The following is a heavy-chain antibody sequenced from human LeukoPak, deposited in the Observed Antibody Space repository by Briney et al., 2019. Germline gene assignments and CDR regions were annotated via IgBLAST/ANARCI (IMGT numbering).Heavy chain of an antibody. D-gene: IGHD6-19*01. CDR1: SDSLSSSNHF. CDR2: VQTTGRWLEWFGNNY. J-gene: IGHJ3*02. V-gene: IGHV4-39*07. Sequence: SETLSLTCTVSSDSLSSSNHFWGWIRQPPGQGRVWLVSVQTTGRWLEWFGNNYYYNPSLKSRVTLSLDTSKKQFSLQLSSVTAADTAVYYCVRDWAGSGYHHAFDRWGRGTLVTV. CDR3: VRDWAGSGYHHAFDR.